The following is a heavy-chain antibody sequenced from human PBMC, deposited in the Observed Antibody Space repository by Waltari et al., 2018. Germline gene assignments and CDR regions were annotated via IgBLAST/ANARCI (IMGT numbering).Heavy chain of an antibody. CDR1: GGSFRGYY. CDR2: INHNGNI. CDR3: VRLEDCTGPGGNCYSGDSFAMDV. Sequence: QVQLQQWGAGLLQPSETLSLTCAVYGGSFRGYYWGWVRPPPGKGLEWIGEINHNGNINRNQSLRRRVTMLVDTSRSQLSLKRNTVTAADTAVYYCVRLEDCTGPGGNCYSGDSFAMDVWGQGTTVTVSS. D-gene: IGHD2-8*02. J-gene: IGHJ6*02. V-gene: IGHV4-34*02.